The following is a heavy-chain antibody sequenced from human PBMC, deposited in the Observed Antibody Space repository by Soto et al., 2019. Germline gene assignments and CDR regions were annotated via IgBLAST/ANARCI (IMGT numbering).Heavy chain of an antibody. J-gene: IGHJ5*02. CDR1: GRSFSGSY. Sequence: SETLSLTCAFYGRSFSGSYWSWIRQPPGKGLEWIGEINHSGSTNYNPSLKSRVTISVDTSKNQFSLKLSSVTAADTAVYYCARRRVLRYIGFDPWGQGTLVTVSS. CDR3: ARRRVLRYIGFDP. D-gene: IGHD3-9*01. CDR2: INHSGST. V-gene: IGHV4-34*01.